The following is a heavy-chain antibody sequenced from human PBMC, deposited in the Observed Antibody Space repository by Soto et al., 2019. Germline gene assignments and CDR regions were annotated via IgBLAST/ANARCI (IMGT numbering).Heavy chain of an antibody. J-gene: IGHJ6*02. CDR2: IYPGDSDT. V-gene: IGHV5-51*01. CDR3: ARGANDYGDYDWYYYYYGMDV. Sequence: PGESLKISCKGSGYSFTSYWIGWVRQMPGKGLEWMGIIYPGDSDTRYSPSFQGQVTISADKSISTAYLQWSSLKASDTAMYYRARGANDYGDYDWYYYYYGMDVWGQGTTVTVSS. D-gene: IGHD4-17*01. CDR1: GYSFTSYW.